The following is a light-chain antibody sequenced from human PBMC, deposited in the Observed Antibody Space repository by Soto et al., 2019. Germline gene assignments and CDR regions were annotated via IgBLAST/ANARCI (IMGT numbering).Light chain of an antibody. CDR3: LHYGNLAFT. V-gene: IGKV1-33*01. CDR1: RDISNY. CDR2: DTS. Sequence: DLQMTKSPSSLSASVGDRVTITCQASRDISNYLNWYQQKPGKGPNLLIYDTSNLETGVPSRFSGSGSGTHFTFTISSLQPEDIATYYCLHYGNLAFTFGQGTKVDSK. J-gene: IGKJ2*01.